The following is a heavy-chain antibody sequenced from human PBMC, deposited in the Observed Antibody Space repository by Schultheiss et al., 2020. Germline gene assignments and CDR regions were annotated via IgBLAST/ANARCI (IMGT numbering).Heavy chain of an antibody. CDR3: ARALLSGSSGWYDY. D-gene: IGHD6-19*01. J-gene: IGHJ4*02. V-gene: IGHV3-53*01. CDR2: IYSGGST. CDR1: GFTVSSNY. Sequence: GESLKISCAASGFTVSSNYMSWVRQAPGKGLEWVSVIYSGGSTYYADSVKGRFTISRDNSKNTLYLQMNSLRAEDTAVYYCARALLSGSSGWYDYWGQGTLVTVSS.